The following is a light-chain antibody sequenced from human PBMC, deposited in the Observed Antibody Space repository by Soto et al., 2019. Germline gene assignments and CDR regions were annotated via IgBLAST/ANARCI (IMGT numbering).Light chain of an antibody. CDR1: QSISSY. Sequence: DLQMTQSPSSLPASVGDRVTITCRASQSISSYLNWYQQKPGQAPKLLIYAASSLQSGVPSRFSGSGSGTDFTLTISSLQPEDFATYYCQQSYSTPRTFGQGTKVEIK. CDR3: QQSYSTPRT. CDR2: AAS. V-gene: IGKV1-39*01. J-gene: IGKJ1*01.